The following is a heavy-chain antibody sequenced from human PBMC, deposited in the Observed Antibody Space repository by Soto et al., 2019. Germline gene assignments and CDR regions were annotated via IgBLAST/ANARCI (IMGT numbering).Heavy chain of an antibody. Sequence: QVQLVESGGGVVRPGRSLRLSCVASGFIFRDYGMHWVRQAPGKGLEWVAGISHHGLKEHYADSVKGRFTISRDNSKKTVYLQLNSLRGDDTAVYYCAKDWVGGSNKYYFEYWGQGTLVTVSS. J-gene: IGHJ4*02. D-gene: IGHD1-26*01. V-gene: IGHV3-30*18. CDR2: ISHHGLKE. CDR3: AKDWVGGSNKYYFEY. CDR1: GFIFRDYG.